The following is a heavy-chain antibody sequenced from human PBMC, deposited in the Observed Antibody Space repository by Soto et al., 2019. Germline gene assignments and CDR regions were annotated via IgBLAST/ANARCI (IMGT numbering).Heavy chain of an antibody. Sequence: PGGSLRLSCGASGFSFSSYWMHWVRQAPGKGLVWVSRINIDESRTSYADSVKGRFTISRDNAKNTLYLQMNSLRAEDTAIYYSGRVLNGQWYFDYWGQGTQVTVSS. CDR2: INIDESRT. CDR1: GFSFSSYW. J-gene: IGHJ4*02. CDR3: GRVLNGQWYFDY. D-gene: IGHD6-19*01. V-gene: IGHV3-74*01.